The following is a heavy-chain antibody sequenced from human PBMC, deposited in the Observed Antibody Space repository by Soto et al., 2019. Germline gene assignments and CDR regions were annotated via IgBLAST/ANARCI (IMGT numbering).Heavy chain of an antibody. CDR2: LYSSDGT. V-gene: IGHV3-53*01. Sequence: DVQLEESGGGLIQPGGSLRLSCAASGFSFSGKNYLTWVRQAPGKGLEWVSALYSSDGTYYADSVKGRFTVSRDNSKNTFYLQLHSLRPEDTALYFCANWLLREHACDSGGLGTMVTVSS. CDR3: ANWLLREHACDS. CDR1: GFSFSGKNY. D-gene: IGHD2-15*01. J-gene: IGHJ3*02.